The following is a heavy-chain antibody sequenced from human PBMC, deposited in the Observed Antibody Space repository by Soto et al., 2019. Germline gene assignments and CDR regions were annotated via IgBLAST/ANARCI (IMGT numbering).Heavy chain of an antibody. V-gene: IGHV2-5*02. J-gene: IGHJ5*02. CDR3: AHSRQQQLGNREFDP. D-gene: IGHD6-13*01. CDR2: IYWDDDK. Sequence: QITLKESGPTLVKPTQTLTLTCTFSGFSLSTSGVGVGWIRQPPGKALEWLALIYWDDDKRYSPSLKSRLTTPKDTPKNQVVLTMTNMDPVDTATYYCAHSRQQQLGNREFDPWGQGTLVTVSS. CDR1: GFSLSTSGVG.